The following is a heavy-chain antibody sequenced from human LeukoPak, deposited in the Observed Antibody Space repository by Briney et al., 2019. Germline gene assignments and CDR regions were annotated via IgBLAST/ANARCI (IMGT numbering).Heavy chain of an antibody. Sequence: GGSLRLSCAAPGFTFSSYGMHWVRQAPGEGLEWVAFIRYDGSNKYYADSVKGRFTISRDNSKNTLYLQMNSLRAEDTAVYYCAKGLRYFDWLLHWGQGTLVTVSS. D-gene: IGHD3-9*01. J-gene: IGHJ4*02. CDR2: IRYDGSNK. V-gene: IGHV3-30*02. CDR3: AKGLRYFDWLLH. CDR1: GFTFSSYG.